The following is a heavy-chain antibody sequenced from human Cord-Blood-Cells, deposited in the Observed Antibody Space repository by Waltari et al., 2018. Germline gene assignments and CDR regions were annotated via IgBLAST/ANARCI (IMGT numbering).Heavy chain of an antibody. CDR3: ARGGAIRELFKGACDI. CDR1: GYTFTSYA. D-gene: IGHD3-10*01. J-gene: IGHJ3*02. V-gene: IGHV1-3*01. CDR2: INAGNGNT. Sequence: QVQLVQSGAEVKKPGASVKVSCKASGYTFTSYAMHWVRQAPGRRLEGMGWINAGNGNTKYSQKFQGRVTITRDTSASTAYMERRSLRSEDTAVYYWARGGAIRELFKGACDIWGQGTMVTVSS.